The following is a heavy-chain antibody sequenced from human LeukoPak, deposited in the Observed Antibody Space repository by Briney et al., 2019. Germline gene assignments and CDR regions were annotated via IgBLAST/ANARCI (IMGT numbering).Heavy chain of an antibody. CDR3: AKRPSDYGDYVTYFDY. CDR1: GFSFISYG. J-gene: IGHJ4*02. D-gene: IGHD4-17*01. V-gene: IGHV3-30*18. Sequence: GGSLRLSCAASGFSFISYGMHWVRQAPGKGLEWVGVISDDGRNKKYADSVKGRFTISRDNSKDTLYLQMNSLRDEDTAVYYCAKRPSDYGDYVTYFDYWGQETLVTVSS. CDR2: ISDDGRNK.